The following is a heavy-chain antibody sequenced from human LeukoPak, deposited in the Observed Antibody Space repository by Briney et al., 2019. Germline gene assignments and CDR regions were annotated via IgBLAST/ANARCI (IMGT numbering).Heavy chain of an antibody. CDR2: IKQDGSEK. Sequence: GGSLRLSCAASGFTFSLYWMNWVRRAPGKGLEWVANIKQDGSEKYYVDSVKGRFTISRDNAKNSLYLQMNSLRAEDTAVYYCAKAAMVRGVMGFDYWGQGTLVTVSS. V-gene: IGHV3-7*03. CDR3: AKAAMVRGVMGFDY. CDR1: GFTFSLYW. J-gene: IGHJ4*02. D-gene: IGHD3-10*01.